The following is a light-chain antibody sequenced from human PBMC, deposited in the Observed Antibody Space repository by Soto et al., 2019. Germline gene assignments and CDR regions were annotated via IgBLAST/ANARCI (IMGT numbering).Light chain of an antibody. Sequence: EIIMTKSPATLSVSPGERATLSCRASESVSSNLAWYQQKPGQAPRLLIYGASTRATGIPPRFRGSGSGTEFTLSISSLQSTDFAVYYCQQYYDWPSLTFGGGTKVAIK. J-gene: IGKJ4*01. CDR3: QQYYDWPSLT. V-gene: IGKV3-15*01. CDR1: ESVSSN. CDR2: GAS.